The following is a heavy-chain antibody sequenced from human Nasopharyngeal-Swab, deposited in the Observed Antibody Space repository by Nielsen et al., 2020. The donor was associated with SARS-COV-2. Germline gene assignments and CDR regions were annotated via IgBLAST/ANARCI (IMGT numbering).Heavy chain of an antibody. CDR3: ARDHYSGYDFYFDY. CDR1: GFTFSSYW. V-gene: IGHV3-7*01. CDR2: IKQDGSEK. D-gene: IGHD5-12*01. J-gene: IGHJ4*02. Sequence: GESLKISCAASGFTFSSYWMSWVRQAPGKGLEWVANIKQDGSEKYYVDSVKGRFTISRDNAKNSLYLQMHSLRAEDTAVYYCARDHYSGYDFYFDYWGQGTLVTVSS.